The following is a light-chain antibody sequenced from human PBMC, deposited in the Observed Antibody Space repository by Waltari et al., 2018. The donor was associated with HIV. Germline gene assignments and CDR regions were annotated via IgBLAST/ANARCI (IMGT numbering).Light chain of an antibody. CDR1: QSVPNNY. CDR2: GAS. CDR3: QRYGTSPQWT. Sequence: EFVLTQSPGTPSLSPGERATLPCRPSQSVPNNYLAWYQKKVGQAPRLLIYGASTRATDIPSRFTGSGSGADFTLTITRLEPEDFAVYYCQRYGTSPQWTFGQGTKVEIK. V-gene: IGKV3-20*01. J-gene: IGKJ1*01.